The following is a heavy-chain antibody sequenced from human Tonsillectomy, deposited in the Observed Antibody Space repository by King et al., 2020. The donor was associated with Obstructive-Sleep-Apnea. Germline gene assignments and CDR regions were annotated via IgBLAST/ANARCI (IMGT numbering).Heavy chain of an antibody. CDR3: AKRGGGVQLWFDY. Sequence: VQLVESGGGLVQPGGSLRLSCAASGFTFSSYAMSWVRQAPGKGLEWVSVISGSGGSTYYADSVKGRVTISRDSSKNTLYLQMNNLRAEDTAVYYCAKRGGGVQLWFDYWGQGTLVTVSS. CDR1: GFTFSSYA. J-gene: IGHJ4*02. D-gene: IGHD5-18*01. V-gene: IGHV3-23*04. CDR2: ISGSGGST.